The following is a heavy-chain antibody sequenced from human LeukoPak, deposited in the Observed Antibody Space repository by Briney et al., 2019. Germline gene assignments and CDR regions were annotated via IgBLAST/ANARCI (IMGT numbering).Heavy chain of an antibody. CDR3: ARVRWLNAYYHYYYMDV. CDR1: GGSIKSYY. V-gene: IGHV4-59*01. Sequence: SETLSLTCTVSGGSIKSYYWSWIRQPPGKGLEWIGYIYDSGSTNYNPSLKSRVTISLDAAKDQFSLRLSSVTAADTALYYCARVRWLNAYYHYYYMDVWGIGTTVTVSS. CDR2: IYDSGST. D-gene: IGHD3-22*01. J-gene: IGHJ6*03.